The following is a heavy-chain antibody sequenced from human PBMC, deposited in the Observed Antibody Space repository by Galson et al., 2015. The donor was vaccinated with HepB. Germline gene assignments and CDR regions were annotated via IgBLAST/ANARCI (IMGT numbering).Heavy chain of an antibody. CDR3: ARDGAAQLWSHYYYYYMDV. Sequence: SLRLSCAASGFTFSSYAMHWVRQAPGKGLEWVAVISYDGSNKYYADSVKGRFTISRDNSKNTLYLQMDSLRAEDTAVYYCARDGAAQLWSHYYYYYMDVWGKGTTVTVSS. V-gene: IGHV3-30-3*01. J-gene: IGHJ6*03. CDR1: GFTFSSYA. D-gene: IGHD5-18*01. CDR2: ISYDGSNK.